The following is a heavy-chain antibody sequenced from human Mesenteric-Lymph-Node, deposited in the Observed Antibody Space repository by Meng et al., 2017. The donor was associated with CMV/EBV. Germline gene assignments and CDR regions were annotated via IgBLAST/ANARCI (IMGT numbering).Heavy chain of an antibody. V-gene: IGHV4-61*08. CDR3: ARVPQLGYYYYGMDV. CDR1: GGSISSGDYY. CDR2: IYYTGST. J-gene: IGHJ6*02. D-gene: IGHD7-27*01. Sequence: GSLRLSCTVSGGSISSGDYYWSWIRQPPGKGLEWIGHIYYTGSTNYNASLKSRVTISVDTSKNQFSLILSSVTAADTAVYYCARVPQLGYYYYGMDVWGQGTTVTVSS.